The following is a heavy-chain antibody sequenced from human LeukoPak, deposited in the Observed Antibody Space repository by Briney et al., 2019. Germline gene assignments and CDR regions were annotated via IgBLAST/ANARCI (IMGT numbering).Heavy chain of an antibody. CDR3: ARQIAEAGKAGFDY. CDR1: GYSFSIYG. CDR2: ISASDGTT. Sequence: ASVQVSCKASGYSFSIYGITWARQAPGQGLEYLGWISASDGTTNYAQKVQDRVTMTTDTSTSTAYLELRSLRSEDTAVYYCARQIAEAGKAGFDYWGQGTPVTVSS. D-gene: IGHD6-19*01. J-gene: IGHJ4*02. V-gene: IGHV1-18*01.